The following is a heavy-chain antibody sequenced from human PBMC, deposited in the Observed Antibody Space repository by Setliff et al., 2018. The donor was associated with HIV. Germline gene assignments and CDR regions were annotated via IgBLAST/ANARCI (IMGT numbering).Heavy chain of an antibody. J-gene: IGHJ4*02. Sequence: SETLSLTCAVYGGSLSGHYWSWIRQPPGKGLEWIGHIHNSGRTYYNPSLGSRVAISLDTSKSHISLRLTSVTATDTAFYYCARRKTAIRAADYWGQGTLVTVSS. CDR2: IHNSGRT. D-gene: IGHD2-21*02. V-gene: IGHV4-34*01. CDR1: GGSLSGHY. CDR3: ARRKTAIRAADY.